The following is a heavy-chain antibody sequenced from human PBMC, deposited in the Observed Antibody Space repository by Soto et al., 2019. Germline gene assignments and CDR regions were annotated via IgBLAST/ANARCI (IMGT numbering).Heavy chain of an antibody. J-gene: IGHJ3*02. V-gene: IGHV4-31*03. CDR2: IYYSGST. CDR3: ARGDLDYGDLRWAFDI. CDR1: GGSISSGGYY. D-gene: IGHD4-17*01. Sequence: SETLSLTCTVSGGSISSGGYYWSWIRQHPGKGLEWIGYIYYSGSTYYNPSLKSRVTISVDTSKNQFSLKLSSVTAADTAVYYCARGDLDYGDLRWAFDIWGQGTMVTVSS.